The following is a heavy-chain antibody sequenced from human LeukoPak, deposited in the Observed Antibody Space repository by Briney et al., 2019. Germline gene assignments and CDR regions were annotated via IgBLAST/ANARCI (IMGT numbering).Heavy chain of an antibody. CDR1: GFTFSSYS. J-gene: IGHJ4*02. CDR3: ARDSIGDY. CDR2: ISSTGTYM. V-gene: IGHV3-21*01. D-gene: IGHD2-21*01. Sequence: SGGSLRLSCAASGFTFSSYSMNWVRQAPGKGLEWVSSISSTGTYMYYADSMKGRFTISRDNAKNSLYLQMNGLRAEDTAIYYCARDSIGDYWGQGTLVTVSS.